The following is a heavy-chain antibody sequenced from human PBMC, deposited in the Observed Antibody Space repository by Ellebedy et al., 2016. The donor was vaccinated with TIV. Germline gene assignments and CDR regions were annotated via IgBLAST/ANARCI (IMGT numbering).Heavy chain of an antibody. CDR1: GAPVSRGGYY. Sequence: MPSETLCLTCTVPGAPVSRGGYYWSCIRPPPGKGLEWTGYLYYSGSTNYNPSPKSRVTISADTSKNQFSLKLSSVTAADTAVYYCARERKPALFDPWGQGTLVTVSS. V-gene: IGHV4-61*08. J-gene: IGHJ5*02. CDR3: ARERKPALFDP. CDR2: LYYSGST.